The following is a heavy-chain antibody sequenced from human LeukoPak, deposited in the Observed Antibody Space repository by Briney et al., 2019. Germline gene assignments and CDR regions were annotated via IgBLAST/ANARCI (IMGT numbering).Heavy chain of an antibody. CDR1: GFTFSSYG. V-gene: IGHV3-30*02. CDR2: IGHDGSNE. D-gene: IGHD3-10*01. J-gene: IGHJ4*02. CDR3: AKEVHPYDSGTYYFDY. Sequence: GGSLRLSCVGSGFTFSSYGMHWVRQAAGKGLEWVAFIGHDGSNEYYADSVKGRFTVSRDNSKNTLFLQMNSLRVEEMAVYYCAKEVHPYDSGTYYFDYWGRGTLVTVSS.